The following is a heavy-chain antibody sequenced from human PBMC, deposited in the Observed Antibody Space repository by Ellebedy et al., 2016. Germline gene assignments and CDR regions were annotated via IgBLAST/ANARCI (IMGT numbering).Heavy chain of an antibody. CDR3: ARSRQSGGYNA. Sequence: GGSLRLSCAASGFPFSEYYMTWIRQAPGKGLEWVSYISNSGTTMYYADSVKGRFTISRDTAKNSLYLQMNSLRADDTAVYYCARSRQSGGYNAWGQGTLVTVSS. J-gene: IGHJ5*02. CDR2: ISNSGTTM. D-gene: IGHD5-24*01. CDR1: GFPFSEYY. V-gene: IGHV3-11*01.